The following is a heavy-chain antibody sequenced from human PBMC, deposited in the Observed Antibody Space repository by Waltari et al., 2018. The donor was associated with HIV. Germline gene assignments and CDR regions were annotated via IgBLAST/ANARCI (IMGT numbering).Heavy chain of an antibody. D-gene: IGHD7-27*01. CDR1: GFPFRNYT. V-gene: IGHV3-48*01. J-gene: IGHJ4*02. CDR2: ISRSSSSI. Sequence: EVQLVESGGGLVQPGGSLSLPCAASGFPFRNYTMNWVRQDPGKGLEWVSYISRSSSSIFYADSVKGRFTISRDNAKNSLYLQMNSLRVEDTAVYYCARDINGGWGYWGQGTLVTVAS. CDR3: ARDINGGWGY.